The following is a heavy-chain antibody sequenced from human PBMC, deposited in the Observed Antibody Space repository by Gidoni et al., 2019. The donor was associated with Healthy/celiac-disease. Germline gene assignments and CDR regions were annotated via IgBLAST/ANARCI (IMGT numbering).Heavy chain of an antibody. Sequence: EVQLVESGGGLVQPGGSLRLSCAASGFTFSSYSMNWVRQAPGKGLEWVSSISSSSSYIYYADSVKGRFTISRDNAKNSLYLQMNSLRAEDTAVYYCARPLRYFDWLRNPFDYWGQGTLVTVSS. CDR3: ARPLRYFDWLRNPFDY. V-gene: IGHV3-21*01. CDR2: ISSSSSYI. J-gene: IGHJ4*02. D-gene: IGHD3-9*01. CDR1: GFTFSSYS.